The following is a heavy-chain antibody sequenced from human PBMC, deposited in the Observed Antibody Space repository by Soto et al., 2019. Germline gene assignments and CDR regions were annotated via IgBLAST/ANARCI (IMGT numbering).Heavy chain of an antibody. V-gene: IGHV3-23*05. CDR3: ARDREPDGIWTFDS. J-gene: IGHJ4*02. CDR2: SFSSSGT. CDR1: GFTLYKYT. D-gene: IGHD3-9*01. Sequence: GGSLRLSCAAFGFTLYKYTMGWVRQAPGKGLEWVAESFSSSGTQYADSVKGRLTISRDNSRNMVFLQMNGLRVEDTALYYCARDREPDGIWTFDSWGQGALVTVSS.